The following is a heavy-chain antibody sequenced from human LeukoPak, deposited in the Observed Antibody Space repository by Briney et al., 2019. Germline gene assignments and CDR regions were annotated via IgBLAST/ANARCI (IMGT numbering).Heavy chain of an antibody. CDR2: ISGSDGST. CDR3: AKDSIVVPAASYFDY. V-gene: IGHV3-23*01. CDR1: GFTFSSYA. Sequence: GGSLRLSCAASGFTFSSYAMSWVRQAPGKGLEWVSAISGSDGSTYYADSVKGRFTISRDNSKNTLYLQMNSLRAEDPAVYYCAKDSIVVPAASYFDYWGQGTLVTVSS. J-gene: IGHJ4*02. D-gene: IGHD2-2*01.